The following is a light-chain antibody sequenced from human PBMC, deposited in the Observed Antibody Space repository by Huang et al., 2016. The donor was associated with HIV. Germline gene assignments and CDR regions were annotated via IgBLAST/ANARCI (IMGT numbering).Light chain of an antibody. CDR2: GAS. Sequence: EIVMTQSPATLSVSPGERATLSCRASESVSSNLAWYQQKIGQAPRLLIYGASTRATGSPARISGSGSGTEFTLTISSLQSEDFAVYYCQQYNNWPRTFGQGTKVEIK. J-gene: IGKJ1*01. CDR1: ESVSSN. CDR3: QQYNNWPRT. V-gene: IGKV3-15*01.